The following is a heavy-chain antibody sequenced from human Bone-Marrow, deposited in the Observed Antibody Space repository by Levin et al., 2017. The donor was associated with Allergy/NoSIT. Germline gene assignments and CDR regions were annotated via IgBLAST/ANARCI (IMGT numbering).Heavy chain of an antibody. CDR1: GFTFENHG. Sequence: GESLKISCVGSGFTFENHGIHWVRQAPGKGLEWVSGFSYDGTTEYYADSVKGRLTMSRDNSKNTVHLQIQSLRLEDTAVYYCARTAGNYRHDFDSWGQGALVTVAS. D-gene: IGHD1-1*01. CDR3: ARTAGNYRHDFDS. J-gene: IGHJ4*01. CDR2: FSYDGTTE. V-gene: IGHV3-30*03.